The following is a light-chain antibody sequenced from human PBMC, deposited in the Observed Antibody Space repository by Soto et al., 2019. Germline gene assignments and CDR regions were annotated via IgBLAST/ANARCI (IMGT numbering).Light chain of an antibody. V-gene: IGKV3-20*01. CDR1: QSVSSSY. Sequence: EVVLTQSPGMLSLSPGERATLSCRASQSVSSSYLGWYQQRPGQAPRLLMYGASRRATGIPDRFSGSGSGTDFTLTISRLEPEDFAVYYCQQYGAQPYYFGQGTKLESK. J-gene: IGKJ2*01. CDR2: GAS. CDR3: QQYGAQPYY.